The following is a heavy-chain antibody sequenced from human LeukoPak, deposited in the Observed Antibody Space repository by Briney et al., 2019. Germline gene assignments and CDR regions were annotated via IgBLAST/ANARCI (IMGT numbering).Heavy chain of an antibody. V-gene: IGHV4-30-4*01. Sequence: PSETLSLTCTVSGGSISSGAFYWSWIRQPPGKGLEWIGYIHYSGNAYYNPSLMSRVTISVGTSENQVSLKLSSVTAADTAVYFCARGVLEMTTVTFFDYWGQGTLVTVSS. D-gene: IGHD4-17*01. J-gene: IGHJ4*02. CDR1: GGSISSGAFY. CDR3: ARGVLEMTTVTFFDY. CDR2: IHYSGNA.